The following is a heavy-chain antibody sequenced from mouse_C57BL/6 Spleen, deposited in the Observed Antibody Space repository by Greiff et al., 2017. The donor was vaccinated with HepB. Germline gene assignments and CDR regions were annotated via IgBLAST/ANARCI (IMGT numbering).Heavy chain of an antibody. CDR2: ISSGSSTI. CDR1: GFTFSDYG. CDR3: ARTYFYYAMEY. J-gene: IGHJ4*01. Sequence: EVKLVESGGGLVKPGGSLKLSCAASGFTFSDYGMHWVRQAPEKGLEWVAYISSGSSTIYYADTVKGRFTISRDNAKNTLFMQMTSLRSEDTAMYYCARTYFYYAMEYWGQGATVTVSS. V-gene: IGHV5-17*01. D-gene: IGHD2-10*01.